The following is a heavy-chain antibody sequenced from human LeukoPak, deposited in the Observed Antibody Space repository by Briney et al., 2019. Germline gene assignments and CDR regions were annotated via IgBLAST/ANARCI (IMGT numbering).Heavy chain of an antibody. J-gene: IGHJ4*02. CDR1: GYTFTSYY. CDR3: ARQDSSGYYDY. V-gene: IGHV1-46*01. CDR2: IDPSGGST. Sequence: ASVKVSCKASGYTFTSYYMHWVRQAPGQGLEWMGIIDPSGGSTSYAQKFQGRVTMTRDTSTSTVYMELSSLRSEDTAVYYCARQDSSGYYDYWGQGTLVTVSS. D-gene: IGHD3-22*01.